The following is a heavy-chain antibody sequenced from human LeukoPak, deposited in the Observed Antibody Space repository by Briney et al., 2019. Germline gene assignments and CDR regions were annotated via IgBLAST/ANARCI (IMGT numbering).Heavy chain of an antibody. D-gene: IGHD6-13*01. J-gene: IGHJ4*02. Sequence: SGGSLRLSRAPSGFTVNSNYMSWVRQAPGKGLEWVSIIYSSGTTYYADSVKGRFTISRDNSKNTLYLQMNSLRAEDTAVYYCAREVKKGIAAAGSRDYWGQGTLVTVSS. CDR2: IYSSGTT. CDR1: GFTVNSNY. V-gene: IGHV3-53*01. CDR3: AREVKKGIAAAGSRDY.